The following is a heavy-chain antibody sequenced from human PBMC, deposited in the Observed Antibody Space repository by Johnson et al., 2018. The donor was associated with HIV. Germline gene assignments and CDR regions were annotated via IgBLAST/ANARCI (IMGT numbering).Heavy chain of an antibody. Sequence: VQLVESGGGLVQPGRSLRLSCAASGFTVSSNYMSWARQAPGKGLEWDSVIYSGGSTYYADSVKGRFTISRDNSKNTLYLQMNSLRAEDTALYYCARREGTTGTFSAFDIWGQGTMVTVSS. V-gene: IGHV3-66*01. CDR3: ARREGTTGTFSAFDI. CDR2: IYSGGST. J-gene: IGHJ3*02. CDR1: GFTVSSNY. D-gene: IGHD1-1*01.